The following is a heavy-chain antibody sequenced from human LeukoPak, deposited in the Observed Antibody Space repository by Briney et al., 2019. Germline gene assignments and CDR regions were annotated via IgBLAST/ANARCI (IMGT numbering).Heavy chain of an antibody. D-gene: IGHD4-17*01. CDR3: ARHPYGDYSPYYFDY. CDR1: GGSISSSSYY. V-gene: IGHV4-39*01. CDR2: IYYSGST. Sequence: PSETLSLTCTVSGGSISSSSYYWGWIRQPPGKGLEWIGSIYYSGSTYYNPSLKSRVTISVDTSKNQFSLKLSSVTAADTAVYYCARHPYGDYSPYYFDYWGQGALVTVSS. J-gene: IGHJ4*02.